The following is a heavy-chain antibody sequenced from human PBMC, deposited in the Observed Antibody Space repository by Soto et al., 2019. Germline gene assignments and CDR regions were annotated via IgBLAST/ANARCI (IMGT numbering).Heavy chain of an antibody. CDR1: SIGEKG. V-gene: IGHV2-5*02. Sequence: SIGEKGVGWIRQPPGKALEWLALIYWDDDKRYSPSLKSRLTITKDTSKNQVVLTMTNMDPVDTATYYCAHTSPVDAFDIWGQGTMVTVSS. D-gene: IGHD4-17*01. CDR2: IYWDDDK. J-gene: IGHJ3*02. CDR3: AHTSPVDAFDI.